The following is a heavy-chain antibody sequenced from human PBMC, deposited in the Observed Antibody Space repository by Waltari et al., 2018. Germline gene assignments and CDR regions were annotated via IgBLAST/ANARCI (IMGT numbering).Heavy chain of an antibody. Sequence: EVQLLESGGGLVQPGGSLRLSCAASGFTFSNSAMNWVRQAPGKGLEWVSAIGGGVGATDYADSVKGRFIISRDNSSNTVFLQMNSLRAEDTAIYYCAKHLEMAAHDYWGQGTQVTVSS. J-gene: IGHJ4*02. CDR3: AKHLEMAAHDY. V-gene: IGHV3-23*01. CDR1: GFTFSNSA. CDR2: IGGGVGAT. D-gene: IGHD2-8*01.